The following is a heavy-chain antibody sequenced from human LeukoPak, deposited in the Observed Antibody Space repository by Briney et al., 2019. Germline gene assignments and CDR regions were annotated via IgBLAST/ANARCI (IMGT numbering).Heavy chain of an antibody. D-gene: IGHD6-25*01. CDR2: VYHSGEI. CDR3: ARDREYSSGFDY. V-gene: IGHV4-30-2*01. J-gene: IGHJ4*02. CDR1: GGSVSSGDYY. Sequence: TSQTLSLTCTVSGGSVSSGDYYWSWIRQPPGKGLEWIGSVYHSGEIYYNPSLKSRVTISVDRSKNQFSLKLNSVTAADTAVYFCARDREYSSGFDYWGQGTLVTVSS.